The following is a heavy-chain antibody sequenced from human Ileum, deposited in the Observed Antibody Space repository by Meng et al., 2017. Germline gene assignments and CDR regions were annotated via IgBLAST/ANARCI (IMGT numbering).Heavy chain of an antibody. D-gene: IGHD4-17*01. CDR3: ARPSYGDYGVS. V-gene: IGHV3-73*01. Sequence: EVQLVESGGGLVQPGGSLKLSGAASGFTFSDSAMYWVRQTSGKGLEWVGRIRSKANSYTTGYIASVKGRFTISRDNSKNTAYLQMNSLKIEDTAVYYCARPSYGDYGVSWGQGTLVTVSS. CDR1: GFTFSDSA. CDR2: IRSKANSYTT. J-gene: IGHJ5*02.